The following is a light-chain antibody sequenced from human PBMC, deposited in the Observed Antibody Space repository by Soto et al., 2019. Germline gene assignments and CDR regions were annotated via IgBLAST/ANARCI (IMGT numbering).Light chain of an antibody. CDR1: QSINSW. Sequence: DIPMTQSPSTLSASVGDRVTITCRASQSINSWLAWYQQKPGRAPKLLIYKASSLESWLPSRFSGSGSGTEFTLTISSLQPEDFATYYCQQYNNYPLTFGGGTKVEIK. CDR3: QQYNNYPLT. J-gene: IGKJ4*01. V-gene: IGKV1-5*03. CDR2: KAS.